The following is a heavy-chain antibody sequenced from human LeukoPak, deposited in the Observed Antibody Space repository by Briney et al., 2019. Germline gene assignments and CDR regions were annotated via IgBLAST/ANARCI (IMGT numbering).Heavy chain of an antibody. V-gene: IGHV4-34*01. CDR3: ARDFSYYDFWSGYPYNYYFDY. Sequence: SETLSLTCAVYGGSFSGYYWSWIRQPPGKGLEWIGEISHSGSTNYNPSLKSRVTISVDTSKNQFSLKLSSVTAADTAVYYCARDFSYYDFWSGYPYNYYFDYWGQGTLVTVSS. D-gene: IGHD3-3*01. CDR1: GGSFSGYY. J-gene: IGHJ4*02. CDR2: ISHSGST.